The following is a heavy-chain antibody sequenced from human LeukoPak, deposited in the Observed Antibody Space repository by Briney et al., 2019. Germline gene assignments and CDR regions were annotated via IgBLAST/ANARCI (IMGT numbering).Heavy chain of an antibody. J-gene: IGHJ4*02. D-gene: IGHD3-22*01. CDR1: GYSFTTYC. CDR3: ARLKYYYDSSGYYLDY. CDR2: IDPSDSYT. Sequence: GESLRISCKAPGYSFTTYCISWVRQMPGKGLEWMGKIDPSDSYTNYSPSFQGHVTISTDKSISTAYLHWSSLKASDTAMYYCARLKYYYDSSGYYLDYWGQGTLVTVSS. V-gene: IGHV5-10-1*01.